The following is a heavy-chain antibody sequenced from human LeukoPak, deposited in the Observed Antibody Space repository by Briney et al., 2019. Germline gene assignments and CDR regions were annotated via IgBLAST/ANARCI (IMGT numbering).Heavy chain of an antibody. J-gene: IGHJ6*02. V-gene: IGHV4-31*03. D-gene: IGHD4-17*01. Sequence: PSETLSLTCTVSGGSISSGGYYWSWIRQHPGKGLEWIVYIYYSGSTYYNPSLKSRVTISVDTSKNQFSLKLSSVTAADTAVYYCARDRDYGDYPPAYYYYGMDVWGQGTTVTVSS. CDR1: GGSISSGGYY. CDR2: IYYSGST. CDR3: ARDRDYGDYPPAYYYYGMDV.